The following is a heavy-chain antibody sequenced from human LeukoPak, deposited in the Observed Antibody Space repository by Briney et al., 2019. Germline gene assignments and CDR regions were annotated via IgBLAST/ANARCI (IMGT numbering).Heavy chain of an antibody. Sequence: PSETLSLTCTVSGGSISSGDYYWSWIRQPPGKGLEWIGYIYYSGSTYYNPSLKSGVTISVDTSKNQFSLKLSSVTAADTAVYYCASLGIAAAGRVDYWGQGTLVTVSS. V-gene: IGHV4-30-4*08. D-gene: IGHD6-13*01. CDR2: IYYSGST. CDR1: GGSISSGDYY. CDR3: ASLGIAAAGRVDY. J-gene: IGHJ4*02.